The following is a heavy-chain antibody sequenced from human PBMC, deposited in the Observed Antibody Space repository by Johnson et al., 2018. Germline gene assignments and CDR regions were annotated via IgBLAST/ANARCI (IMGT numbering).Heavy chain of an antibody. CDR2: IYSGGST. V-gene: IGHV3-53*01. CDR3: AREEPPGSGSYYNGNYYYYYGMDV. Sequence: VQLQESGGGLVQXGGSLRLXCAASGFTVSSNYMSWVRQAPGKGLEWVSVIYSGGSTYYADSVKGRFTISRDNAKNTLYLQMNSLRAEDTAVYYCAREEPPGSGSYYNGNYYYYYGMDVWGQGTTVTVSS. J-gene: IGHJ6*02. D-gene: IGHD3-10*01. CDR1: GFTVSSNY.